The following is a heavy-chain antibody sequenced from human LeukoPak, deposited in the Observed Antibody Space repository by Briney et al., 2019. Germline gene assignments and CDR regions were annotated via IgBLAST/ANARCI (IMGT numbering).Heavy chain of an antibody. CDR3: ARDSKLRYFDWLSGPIV. V-gene: IGHV3-48*03. J-gene: IGHJ4*02. CDR1: GFTFSSYE. Sequence: PGGSLRLSCAASGFTFSSYEMNWVRQAPGKGLEWVSYISSSGSTIYYADSVKGRFTISRDNAKNSLYLQMNSLRAEDTAVYYCARDSKLRYFDWLSGPIVWGQGTLVTVSS. D-gene: IGHD3-9*01. CDR2: ISSSGSTI.